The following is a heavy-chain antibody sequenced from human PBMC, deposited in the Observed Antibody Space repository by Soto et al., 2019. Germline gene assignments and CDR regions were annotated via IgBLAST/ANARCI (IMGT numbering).Heavy chain of an antibody. CDR1: GGSISSYY. Sequence: PSETLSLTCTVSGGSISSYYWTWIRQPPGKGLEWIGYIYYSGSTNYNPSLKSRVTISVATSKTQFSLKLSSVTAADTAVYYCGRLDGYYHYMDVGGKGTTVTVSS. J-gene: IGHJ6*03. CDR2: IYYSGST. V-gene: IGHV4-59*08. CDR3: GRLDGYYHYMDV. D-gene: IGHD6-13*01.